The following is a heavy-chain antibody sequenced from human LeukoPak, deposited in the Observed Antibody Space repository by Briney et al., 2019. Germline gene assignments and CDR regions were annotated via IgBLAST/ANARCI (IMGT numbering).Heavy chain of an antibody. V-gene: IGHV4-39*07. CDR1: GGSISSRTYY. Sequence: SETLSLTCTVSGGSISSRTYYWGWIRQPPGKGLEWIGSIYYTGSTFYNPSLKSRVTISVDTSKNQFSMKLSSVTAADAAVYFCAREWTAWGAFDIWGQGTMVTVSS. CDR2: IYYTGST. D-gene: IGHD2-21*02. CDR3: AREWTAWGAFDI. J-gene: IGHJ3*02.